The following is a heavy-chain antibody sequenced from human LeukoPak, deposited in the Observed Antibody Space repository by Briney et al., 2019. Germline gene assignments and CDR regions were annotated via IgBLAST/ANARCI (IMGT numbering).Heavy chain of an antibody. Sequence: SETLSLTCTVSGGSISSYYWSWIRQPPGKGLEWIGYIYYSGSTNYNPSLRSRVTISVDTSKNQFSLKLSSVTAADTAVYYCARAAVVVAAYFDYWGQGTLVTVSS. CDR2: IYYSGST. V-gene: IGHV4-59*01. J-gene: IGHJ4*02. CDR3: ARAAVVVAAYFDY. D-gene: IGHD2-15*01. CDR1: GGSISSYY.